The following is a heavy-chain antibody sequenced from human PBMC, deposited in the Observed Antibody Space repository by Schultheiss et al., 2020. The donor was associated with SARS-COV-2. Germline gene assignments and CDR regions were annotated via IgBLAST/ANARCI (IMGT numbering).Heavy chain of an antibody. J-gene: IGHJ4*02. CDR1: GYSITSDSY. CDR2: IYYSGST. V-gene: IGHV4-31*02. Sequence: SQTLSLTCAVSGYSITSDSYWSWIRQHPGKGLEWIGYIYYSGSTYYNPSLKSRVTISVDTSKNLFSLTLTSVTAADTAVYYCARVVRREHVSYSDYWGQGTLVTVSS. CDR3: ARVVRREHVSYSDY. D-gene: IGHD1-26*01.